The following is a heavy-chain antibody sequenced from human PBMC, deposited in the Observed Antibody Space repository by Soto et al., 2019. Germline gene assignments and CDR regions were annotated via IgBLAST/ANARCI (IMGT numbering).Heavy chain of an antibody. V-gene: IGHV3-30*04. D-gene: IGHD2-2*02. CDR3: AIDQVPTIVVPAAIQYFQH. CDR2: ISYDGSNK. J-gene: IGHJ1*01. Sequence: GGSLRLSCAASGFTFSSYAMHWVRQAPGKGLEWVAVISYDGSNKYYADSVKGRFTISRDNSKNTLYLQMNSLRAEDTAVYYCAIDQVPTIVVPAAIQYFQHWGQGTLVTVSS. CDR1: GFTFSSYA.